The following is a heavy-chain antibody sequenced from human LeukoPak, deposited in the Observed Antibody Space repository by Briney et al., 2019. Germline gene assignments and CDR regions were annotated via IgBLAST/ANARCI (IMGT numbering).Heavy chain of an antibody. Sequence: GGSLRLSCAASGFTFSSYSMNWVRQAPGKGLEWVSSISSSSSYIYYADSVKGRFTISRDNAKNSLYLQMNSLRAEDTAVYYCARAGTSSGGFDYWGQGTQVTVSS. CDR2: ISSSSSYI. J-gene: IGHJ4*02. CDR3: ARAGTSSGGFDY. V-gene: IGHV3-21*01. D-gene: IGHD4-23*01. CDR1: GFTFSSYS.